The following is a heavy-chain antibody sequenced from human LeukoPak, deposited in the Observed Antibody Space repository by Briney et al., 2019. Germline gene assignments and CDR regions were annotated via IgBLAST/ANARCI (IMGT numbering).Heavy chain of an antibody. D-gene: IGHD5-12*01. V-gene: IGHV3-23*01. CDR3: AKDMQTWPRFPDY. CDR1: GFTFNSYA. J-gene: IGHJ4*02. CDR2: VSGSDGRT. Sequence: GGSLRLSCAASGFTFNSYAVTWIRHAPGKGLEWLSSVSGSDGRTYYAASVKGRFTSSRDNPKNTLYLQMNGLRVEDTAVYYCAKDMQTWPRFPDYWGQGTLVTVSS.